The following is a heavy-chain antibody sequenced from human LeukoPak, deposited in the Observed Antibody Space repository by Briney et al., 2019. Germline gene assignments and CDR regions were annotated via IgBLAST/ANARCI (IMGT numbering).Heavy chain of an antibody. CDR3: ARVTSRLGVCDY. V-gene: IGHV4-38-2*02. CDR2: IYHSGST. Sequence: KASGTLSLTCTVSSVSLTNYYWGWIRQPPGKGLEWIGSIYHSGSTYYNPSLKSRVTISVDTSKNQFSLKLRSVTAADTAVYYCARVTSRLGVCDYWGQGSLVTVSS. CDR1: SVSLTNYY. D-gene: IGHD2-8*01. J-gene: IGHJ4*02.